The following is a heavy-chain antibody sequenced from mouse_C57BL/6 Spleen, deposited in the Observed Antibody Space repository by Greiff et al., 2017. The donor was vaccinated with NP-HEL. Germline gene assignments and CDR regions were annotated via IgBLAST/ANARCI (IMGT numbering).Heavy chain of an antibody. CDR1: GYTFTDYN. CDR2: INPNNGGT. D-gene: IGHD1-1*01. Sequence: DVQLQESGPELVKPGASVKMSCKASGYTFTDYNMHWVKQSHGKSLEWIGYINPNNGGTSYNQKFKGKATLTVNKSSSTAYMELRSLTSEDSAVYYCASITTVVARWYFDVWGTGTTVTVSS. V-gene: IGHV1-22*01. CDR3: ASITTVVARWYFDV. J-gene: IGHJ1*03.